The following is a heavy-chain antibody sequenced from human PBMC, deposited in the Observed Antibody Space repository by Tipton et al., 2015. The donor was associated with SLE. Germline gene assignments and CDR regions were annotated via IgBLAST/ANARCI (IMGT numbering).Heavy chain of an antibody. V-gene: IGHV4-59*08. CDR2: IYYSGST. CDR1: GGSISSYY. D-gene: IGHD6-19*01. CDR3: ARPHRSGWSDFDY. J-gene: IGHJ4*02. Sequence: TLSLTCTVSGGSISSYYWSWIRQPPGKGLEWIGYIYYSGSTNYNPSLKSRVTISVDTSKNQFSLRLSSVTAADTAVYYCARPHRSGWSDFDYWGQGTLVTVTA.